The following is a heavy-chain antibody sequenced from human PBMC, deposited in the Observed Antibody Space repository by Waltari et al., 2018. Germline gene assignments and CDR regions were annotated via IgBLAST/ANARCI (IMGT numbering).Heavy chain of an antibody. CDR2: ISAGGDTT. CDR3: AKTRDSGYHYGMDV. J-gene: IGHJ6*01. Sequence: EVQLLASGGGLIQPGGSMRISCEISGFIFHDYDMTWVRQAPGKGLELVSSISAGGDTTYYADSVKGRFTISRDDSRKTLYLQMNSLRADDTALYYCAKTRDSGYHYGMDVWGQGTTVTVSS. V-gene: IGHV3-23*01. CDR1: GFIFHDYD. D-gene: IGHD3-22*01.